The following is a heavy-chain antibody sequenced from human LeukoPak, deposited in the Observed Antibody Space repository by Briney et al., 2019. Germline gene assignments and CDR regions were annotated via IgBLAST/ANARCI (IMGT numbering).Heavy chain of an antibody. CDR3: VREGAGSGYFFDC. CDR1: GYTFIGYY. CDR2: INPGGGST. J-gene: IGHJ4*02. Sequence: ASVTVSCKASGYTFIGYYMHWVRQAPGQGREGMGIINPGGGSTTYAQNFQGRVSMTRDTSTSKVYMELTSLRSEDTAMYYCVREGAGSGYFFDCWGQGTLVTVSS. V-gene: IGHV1-46*01. D-gene: IGHD3-22*01.